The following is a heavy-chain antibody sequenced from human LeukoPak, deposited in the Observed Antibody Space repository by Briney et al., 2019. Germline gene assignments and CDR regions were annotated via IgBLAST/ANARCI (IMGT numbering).Heavy chain of an antibody. D-gene: IGHD1-26*01. CDR1: GFTFSSYW. V-gene: IGHV3-7*01. CDR3: ARSLVGATSDAFDI. J-gene: IGHJ3*02. CDR2: IKQDGSEK. Sequence: GSLRLSCAASGFTFSSYWMSWVRQAPGKGLEWVANIKQDGSEKYYVDSVKGRFTISRDNAKNSLYLQMNSLRAEDTAVYYCARSLVGATSDAFDIWGQGTMVTVSS.